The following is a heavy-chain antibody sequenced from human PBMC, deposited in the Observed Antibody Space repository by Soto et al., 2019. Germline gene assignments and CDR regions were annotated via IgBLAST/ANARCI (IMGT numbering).Heavy chain of an antibody. J-gene: IGHJ4*02. CDR1: GGSLSGYY. D-gene: IGHD4-17*01. Sequence: PSETLSLTCAVYGGSLSGYYWSWIRQPPGKGLEWIGEINHSGSTNYNPSLKSRVTISVDTSKNQFSLKLSSVTAADTAVYYCERGLHGDRYYFDYWGQGTLVTVSS. CDR3: ERGLHGDRYYFDY. V-gene: IGHV4-34*01. CDR2: INHSGST.